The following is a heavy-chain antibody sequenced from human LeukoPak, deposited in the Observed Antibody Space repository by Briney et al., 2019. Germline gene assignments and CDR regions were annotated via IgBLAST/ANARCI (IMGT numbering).Heavy chain of an antibody. J-gene: IGHJ4*02. CDR2: ISSSSSYI. D-gene: IGHD3-22*01. CDR1: GFTFSSYS. V-gene: IGHV3-21*01. CDR3: ARDRHGYYYDSSGYSLHY. Sequence: GGSLRVSCAASGFTFSSYSMNWVRQAPGNGLEWVSSISSSSSYIYYADSVKGRFTISRDNAKNSLYLQMNSLRAEDTAVYYCARDRHGYYYDSSGYSLHYWGQGTLVTVSS.